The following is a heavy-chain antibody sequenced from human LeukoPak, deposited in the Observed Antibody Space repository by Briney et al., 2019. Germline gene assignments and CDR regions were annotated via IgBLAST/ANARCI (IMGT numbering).Heavy chain of an antibody. V-gene: IGHV4-59*01. Sequence: SGTLSLTCTVSGGSISSYYWSWIRQPPGKGLEWIGYIYYSGSTNYNPSLKSRVTISVDTSKNQFSLKLSSVTAADTAVYYCARVQCSGGSCFLRFDAFDIWGQGTMVTVSS. CDR3: ARVQCSGGSCFLRFDAFDI. CDR2: IYYSGST. D-gene: IGHD2-15*01. CDR1: GGSISSYY. J-gene: IGHJ3*02.